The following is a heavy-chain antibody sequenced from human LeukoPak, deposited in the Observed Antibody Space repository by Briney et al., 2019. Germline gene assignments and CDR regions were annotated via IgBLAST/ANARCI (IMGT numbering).Heavy chain of an antibody. D-gene: IGHD3-16*02. CDR1: GIKLSNYA. Sequence: PGGSLRLSCVVSGIKLSNYAMTWVRLAPGKGLQWVSTISGGGGTTHYADSVKGRFTISRDNSNNMLYLQMNSLRAEDTAVYYCATNGLDLVIIYYFDYWGQGTLVTVSS. CDR2: ISGGGGTT. V-gene: IGHV3-23*01. CDR3: ATNGLDLVIIYYFDY. J-gene: IGHJ4*02.